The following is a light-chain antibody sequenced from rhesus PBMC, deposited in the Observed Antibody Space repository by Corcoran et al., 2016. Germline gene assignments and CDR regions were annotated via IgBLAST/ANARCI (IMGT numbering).Light chain of an antibody. V-gene: IGKV3-42*03. J-gene: IGKJ4*01. CDR3: QQYSNWPLT. CDR2: GAS. CDR1: QSVSSS. Sequence: EIVLTQSPATLSLSPGERATLSCRASQSVSSSLAWYQQKPEQAPRLLIYGASSRAPGIPDRFSGSGSGTDFTLTISSLEPEEFAVYYCQQYSNWPLTFGGGTKVEIK.